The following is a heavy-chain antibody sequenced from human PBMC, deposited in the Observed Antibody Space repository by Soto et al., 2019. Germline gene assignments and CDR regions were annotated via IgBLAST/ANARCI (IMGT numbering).Heavy chain of an antibody. Sequence: QVQLVQSGAEVKKPGSSVRVSCKASGAAFNTITINWVRQAPGQGLEWMGGFVPVFGSATYAQKFQGRVSINADASTSTFYMELSRLNSEDTALYYCVREDDTTGSYSWFDPWGQGTLVTVSS. CDR2: FVPVFGSA. J-gene: IGHJ5*02. CDR3: VREDDTTGSYSWFDP. D-gene: IGHD3-9*01. V-gene: IGHV1-69*01. CDR1: GAAFNTIT.